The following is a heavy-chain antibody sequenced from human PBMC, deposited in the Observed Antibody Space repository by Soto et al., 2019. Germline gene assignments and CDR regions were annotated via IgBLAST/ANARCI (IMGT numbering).Heavy chain of an antibody. V-gene: IGHV3-33*01. J-gene: IGHJ4*02. Sequence: QVQLVESGGGVVQSGRSLRLSCAASGFTFSSYGMHWVRQAPGKGLEWVAVIWYDGSNKYYADSVKGRFTISRDNSKNTLYLQMNSLRAEDTAVYYCARDPTSQGRIRLWYDYWGQGTLVTVSS. D-gene: IGHD5-18*01. CDR2: IWYDGSNK. CDR1: GFTFSSYG. CDR3: ARDPTSQGRIRLWYDY.